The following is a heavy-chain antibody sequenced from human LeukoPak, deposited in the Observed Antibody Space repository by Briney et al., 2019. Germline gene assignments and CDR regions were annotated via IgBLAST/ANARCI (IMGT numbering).Heavy chain of an antibody. Sequence: ASVKVSCKASGYTFTSYGISWVRQAPGQGLEWMGWISAYNGNTNYAQKLQGRVTMTTDTSTSTAYMELRSLRSDDTAVYYCARDRGDQGYYYMDVWDKGTTVTISS. CDR2: ISAYNGNT. D-gene: IGHD3-10*01. J-gene: IGHJ6*03. V-gene: IGHV1-18*01. CDR3: ARDRGDQGYYYMDV. CDR1: GYTFTSYG.